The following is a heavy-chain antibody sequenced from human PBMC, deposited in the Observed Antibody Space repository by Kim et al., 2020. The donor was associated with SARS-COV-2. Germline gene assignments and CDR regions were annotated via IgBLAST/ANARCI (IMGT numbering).Heavy chain of an antibody. CDR2: INHSGST. CDR3: ARVGGMYSSSWDPFDY. D-gene: IGHD6-13*01. J-gene: IGHJ4*02. Sequence: SETLSLTCAVYGGSFSGYYWSWIRQPPGKGLEWIGEINHSGSTNYNPSLKSRVTISVDTSKNQFSLKLSSVTAADTAVYYCARVGGMYSSSWDPFDYWGQGTLVTVSS. CDR1: GGSFSGYY. V-gene: IGHV4-34*01.